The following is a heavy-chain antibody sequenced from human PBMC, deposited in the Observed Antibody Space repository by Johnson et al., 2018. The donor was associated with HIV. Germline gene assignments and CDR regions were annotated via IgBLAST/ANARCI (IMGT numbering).Heavy chain of an antibody. CDR2: ISYDGSNK. J-gene: IGHJ3*02. V-gene: IGHV3-30-3*01. Sequence: VQLVESGGGVVQPGRSLKLSCAASGFTFSSYAMHWVRQAPGKGLDWVAVISYDGSNKYYADSVKGRFTISRDNSKNTLYLQMNSLRVEDTAVYYCARGSRYTYDNDDADLRHAFEIWGQGTMVTVSS. D-gene: IGHD3-22*01. CDR1: GFTFSSYA. CDR3: ARGSRYTYDNDDADLRHAFEI.